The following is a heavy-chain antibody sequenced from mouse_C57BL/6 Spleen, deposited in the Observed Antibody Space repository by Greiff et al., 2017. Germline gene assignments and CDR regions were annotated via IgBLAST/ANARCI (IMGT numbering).Heavy chain of an antibody. CDR2: IDPSDSYT. D-gene: IGHD2-5*01. CDR3: ARGGYSNFVYY. Sequence: QVQLQQPGAELVMPGASVKLSCKASGYTFTSYWMHWVKQRPGQGLEWIGEIDPSDSYTNYNQKLKGKSTLTVDKSSSTGYMELRSLTSEDSAVYYCARGGYSNFVYYWGQGTTLTVSS. V-gene: IGHV1-69*01. J-gene: IGHJ2*01. CDR1: GYTFTSYW.